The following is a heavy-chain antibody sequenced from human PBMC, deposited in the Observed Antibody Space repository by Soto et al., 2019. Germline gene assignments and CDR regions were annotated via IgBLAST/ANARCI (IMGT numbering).Heavy chain of an antibody. J-gene: IGHJ3*01. CDR2: IYWDEDK. V-gene: IGHV2-5*02. Sequence: QIALKGSGAARVNPTQTLPLTCTFSGLSLSTSGVGVGWISQPPGKALEWLALIYWDEDKRYRPSLNSNLSLTKDTTKNQVVLTMTNMDPEDTATYYCAHRRLTNMARDDTYDVWGQGTMVIVSS. CDR3: AHRRLTNMARDDTYDV. D-gene: IGHD3-9*01. CDR1: GLSLSTSGVG.